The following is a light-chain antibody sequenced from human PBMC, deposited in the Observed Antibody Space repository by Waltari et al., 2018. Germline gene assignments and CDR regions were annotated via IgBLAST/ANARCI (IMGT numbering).Light chain of an antibody. J-gene: IGLJ2*01. CDR3: MIWHNNAHVA. V-gene: IGLV5-45*02. CDR2: YKSDSDK. CDR1: SDINVGTYR. Sequence: QAVLTQPSSLSASPGASASLTCTLRSDINVGTYRIYWYQQKPGIPPQYLLRYKSDSDKQQGSGVPSRFSGSKDASANAGILLISGLQSEDEADYYCMIWHNNAHVAFGGGTKLTVL.